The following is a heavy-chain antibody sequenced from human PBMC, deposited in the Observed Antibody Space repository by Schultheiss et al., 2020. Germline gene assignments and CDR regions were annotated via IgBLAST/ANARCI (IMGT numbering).Heavy chain of an antibody. CDR2: IIPIFGTA. V-gene: IGHV1-69*13. Sequence: SVKVSCKASGGTFSSYAISWVRQAPGQGLEWMGGIIPIFGTANYAQKFQGRVTITADESTSTAYMELSSLRSEDTAVYYCARDRGGSYYFDYWGQGTLVTVSS. D-gene: IGHD1-26*01. CDR3: ARDRGGSYYFDY. CDR1: GGTFSSYA. J-gene: IGHJ4*02.